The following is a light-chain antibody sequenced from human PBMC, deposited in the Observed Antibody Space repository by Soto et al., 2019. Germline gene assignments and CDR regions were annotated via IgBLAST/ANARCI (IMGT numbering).Light chain of an antibody. CDR1: QSISSY. CDR2: AAS. CDR3: QLSSCPPRT. V-gene: IGKV1-39*01. Sequence: IHLGRCRSSLCTTLGERVTITCLSCQSISSYLNWYQQKPEIAPKLLIYAASSLQSGLPSCFSGSGAGTDFTLTIIFLQPEDFVPYCSQLSSCPPRTFGEVAKV. J-gene: IGKJ1*01.